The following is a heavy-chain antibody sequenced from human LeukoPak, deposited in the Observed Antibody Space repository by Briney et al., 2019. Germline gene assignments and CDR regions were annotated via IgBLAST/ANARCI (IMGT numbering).Heavy chain of an antibody. CDR3: ARHMSYYDLWSGYYGNAFDI. J-gene: IGHJ3*02. CDR1: GGSICSSSYY. CDR2: IYYSGTT. D-gene: IGHD3-3*01. Sequence: SETLSLTCTVSGGSICSSSYYWGWIRQPPGKGLEWIGNIYYSGTTYYNPSLKSRVTISVDTSKNQFSLKLSSVTATDTAVYYCARHMSYYDLWSGYYGNAFDIWGQGTMVTVSS. V-gene: IGHV4-39*01.